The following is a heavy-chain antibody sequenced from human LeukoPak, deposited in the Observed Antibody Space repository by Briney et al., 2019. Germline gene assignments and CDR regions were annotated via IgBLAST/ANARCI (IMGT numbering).Heavy chain of an antibody. D-gene: IGHD3-22*01. CDR2: INPNSGGT. J-gene: IGHJ4*02. V-gene: IGHV1-2*02. CDR3: ARSYYYDSSGYYTYYFDY. CDR1: GYTFAGYY. Sequence: ASVKVSCKASGYTFAGYYMHWVRQAPGQGLEWMGWINPNSGGTNYAQKFQGRVTMTRDTSISTAYMELSRLRSDDTAVYYCARSYYYDSSGYYTYYFDYWGQGTLVTVSS.